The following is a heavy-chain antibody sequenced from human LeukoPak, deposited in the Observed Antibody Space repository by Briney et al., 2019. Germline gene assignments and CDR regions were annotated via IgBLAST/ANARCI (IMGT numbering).Heavy chain of an antibody. CDR2: INSDGSST. V-gene: IGHV3-74*01. J-gene: IGHJ6*02. D-gene: IGHD3-10*01. CDR1: GFTFSSYW. Sequence: GGSLRLSCAASGFTFSSYWMHWVRQTPGKGLVWVSRINSDGSSTYYADSVKGRFTISRDNSRNTLYLQMNSLRAEDTAVYYCARGSGSYWDYYYYYGMDVWGQGTTVTVSS. CDR3: ARGSGSYWDYYYYYGMDV.